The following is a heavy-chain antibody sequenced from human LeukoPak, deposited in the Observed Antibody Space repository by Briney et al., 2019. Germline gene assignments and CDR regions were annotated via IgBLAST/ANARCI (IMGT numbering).Heavy chain of an antibody. D-gene: IGHD2-15*01. CDR3: ARVYRGGGSYYFDY. Sequence: PSETLSLTCTVSGGSISSYYWSWIRQPAGKGLEWIGRIYTSGSTNYNPSLKSRVTMSVDTSKNQFSLKLSSVTAADTAVYYCARVYRGGGSYYFDYWGQGTLVTVSS. CDR2: IYTSGST. V-gene: IGHV4-4*07. J-gene: IGHJ4*02. CDR1: GGSISSYY.